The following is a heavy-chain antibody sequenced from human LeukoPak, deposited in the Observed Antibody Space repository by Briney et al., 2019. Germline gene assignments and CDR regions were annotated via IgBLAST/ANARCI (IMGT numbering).Heavy chain of an antibody. CDR1: GYTLTELS. J-gene: IGHJ4*02. V-gene: IGHV1-24*01. Sequence: WASVKVSCKVSGYTLTELSMHWVRQAPGKGLEWMGGFDPEDGETIYAQKFQGRVTMTEDTSTDTAYMELSSLRSEDTAVYYCATGRVTKEYSSSSSTDYWGQGTLVTVSS. CDR3: ATGRVTKEYSSSSSTDY. CDR2: FDPEDGET. D-gene: IGHD6-6*01.